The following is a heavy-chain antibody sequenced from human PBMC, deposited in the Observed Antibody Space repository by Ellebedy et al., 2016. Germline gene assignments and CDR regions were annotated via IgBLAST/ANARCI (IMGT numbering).Heavy chain of an antibody. CDR2: ISGGGSST. V-gene: IGHV3-23*01. CDR1: EFSFINYA. J-gene: IGHJ3*02. D-gene: IGHD3-9*01. Sequence: GGSLRLSXAASEFSFINYAMTWVRQPPGKGLEWVSTISGGGSSTSYADSVKGRFTTSRDNSRNTLYLQMNSLRAEDTALYYCAKPPAGILTGFYPEAAFDIWGQGTMVTVSP. CDR3: AKPPAGILTGFYPEAAFDI.